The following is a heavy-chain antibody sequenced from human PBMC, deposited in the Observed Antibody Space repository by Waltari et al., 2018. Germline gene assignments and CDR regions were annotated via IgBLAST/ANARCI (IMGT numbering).Heavy chain of an antibody. CDR1: GFRFSSYW. D-gene: IGHD3-22*01. Sequence: EEQLLESGGGLVQPGDSLRLSCAGSGFRFSSYWMNWVRQAPGRGLVWVVRTRCDGTIISYADSGKGRFTMSRDNAKNTVYLQMKRLGVEDTAFYYCARHAPRTYRSPGPGRHYDYGMDGWGQGTTVTVPS. CDR2: TRCDGTII. CDR3: ARHAPRTYRSPGPGRHYDYGMDG. J-gene: IGHJ6*02. V-gene: IGHV3-74*01.